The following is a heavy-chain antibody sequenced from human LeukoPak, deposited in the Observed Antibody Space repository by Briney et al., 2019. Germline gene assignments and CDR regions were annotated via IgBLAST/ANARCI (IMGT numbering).Heavy chain of an antibody. CDR2: INPNSGGT. V-gene: IGHV1-2*02. CDR3: ARWTSVGATPNGFDP. CDR1: GYTFTGYY. J-gene: IGHJ5*02. Sequence: ASVKVSCKASGYTFTGYYMHWVRQAPGQGIDWMGWINPNSGGTNYAQKFQGRVTMTRDTSISTAYMELSRLRSDDTAVYYCARWTSVGATPNGFDPWGQGTLVTVSS. D-gene: IGHD1-26*01.